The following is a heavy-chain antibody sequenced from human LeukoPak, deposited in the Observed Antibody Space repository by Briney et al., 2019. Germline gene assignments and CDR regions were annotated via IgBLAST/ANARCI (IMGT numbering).Heavy chain of an antibody. D-gene: IGHD3-9*01. Sequence: PGGSLRLSCAASGFTFSDHYMDWVRQAPGKGLEWVGRTRNKANSYTTEYAASVKGRFTISRDNSKNTLYLQMNSLRAEDTAVYYCAKVVEYYDILTGYYILDYWGQGTLVTVSS. CDR2: TRNKANSYTT. J-gene: IGHJ4*02. CDR3: AKVVEYYDILTGYYILDY. V-gene: IGHV3-72*01. CDR1: GFTFSDHY.